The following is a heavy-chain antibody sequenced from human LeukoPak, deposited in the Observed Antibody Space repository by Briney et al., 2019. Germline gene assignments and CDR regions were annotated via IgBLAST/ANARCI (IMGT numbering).Heavy chain of an antibody. CDR3: AKVPHRLWFGEAPDY. J-gene: IGHJ4*02. V-gene: IGHV3-23*01. D-gene: IGHD3-10*01. CDR2: ISGSGGST. Sequence: TGGSLRLSCAASGFTFSSYAMSWVRQAPGKGLEWVSAISGSGGSTYYADSVKGRFTISRDNSKNTLYLQMNSLRAEDTAVYYCAKVPHRLWFGEAPDYWGQGTLVTVSS. CDR1: GFTFSSYA.